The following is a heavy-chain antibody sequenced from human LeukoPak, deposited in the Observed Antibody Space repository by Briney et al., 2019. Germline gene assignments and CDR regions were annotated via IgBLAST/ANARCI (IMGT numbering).Heavy chain of an antibody. CDR2: IDHLGRT. Sequence: PSETLSLTCAVYDESLSGYNWNWIRQPPGKGLEWIGEIDHLGRTNYNPSLKSRVGISIDTSKNQFSLKMTSVTAADTAVYYCARQDSSSGEQPDWFDPWGQGTLVTVSS. CDR3: ARQDSSSGEQPDWFDP. CDR1: DESLSGYN. V-gene: IGHV4-34*01. D-gene: IGHD6-13*01. J-gene: IGHJ5*02.